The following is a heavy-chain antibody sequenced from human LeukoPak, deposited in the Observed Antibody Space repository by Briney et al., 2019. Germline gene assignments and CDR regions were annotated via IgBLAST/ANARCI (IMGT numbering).Heavy chain of an antibody. D-gene: IGHD3-10*01. V-gene: IGHV3-7*01. J-gene: IGHJ3*02. CDR2: IKQDGSEK. Sequence: GGSLRLSCAASGFTFSSYWMSWVHQAPGKGLEWVANIKQDGSEKYYVDSVKGRFTISRDNAKNSLYLQMNSLRAEDTAVYYCARDSDWFGELSDAFDIWGQGTMVTVSS. CDR3: ARDSDWFGELSDAFDI. CDR1: GFTFSSYW.